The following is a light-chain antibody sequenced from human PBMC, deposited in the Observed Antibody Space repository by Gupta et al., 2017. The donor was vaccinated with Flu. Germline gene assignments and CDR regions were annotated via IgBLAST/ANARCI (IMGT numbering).Light chain of an antibody. CDR1: SSNIGSSP. CDR2: EDS. J-gene: IGLJ3*02. V-gene: IGLV1-44*01. Sequence: QSVLTQPPSASGTPGQRVSISCSGSSSNIGSSPVSWYQQLPGTAPKLLIYEDSQRPSGVPDRFSGSKSGPSASLAISGLQSDDEADYFCAVWDDSVNGPGVFGGGTKLTVL. CDR3: AVWDDSVNGPGV.